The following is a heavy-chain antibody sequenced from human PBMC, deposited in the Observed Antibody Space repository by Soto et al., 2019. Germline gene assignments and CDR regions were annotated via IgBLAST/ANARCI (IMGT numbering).Heavy chain of an antibody. CDR2: IYYSGST. J-gene: IGHJ6*03. CDR3: ASQDPSYYYYYMDV. Sequence: SETLSLTCTVSGGSISSSSYYWGWIRQPPGKGLEWIGSIYYSGSTYYNPSLKSRVTISVDTSKNQFSLKLSSVTAADTAVYYCASQDPSYYYYYMDVWGKGTTVTVSS. CDR1: GGSISSSSYY. V-gene: IGHV4-39*01.